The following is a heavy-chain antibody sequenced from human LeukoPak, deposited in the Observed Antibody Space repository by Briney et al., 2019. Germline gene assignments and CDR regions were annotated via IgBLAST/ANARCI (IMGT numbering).Heavy chain of an antibody. V-gene: IGHV1-69*02. J-gene: IGHJ1*01. D-gene: IGHD3-3*01. CDR1: GVVFSSYT. CDR2: ITPVSDLA. CDR3: ARGADFWSGYYEYFQH. Sequence: SVKVSCKASGVVFSSYTFSWVRQAPGQGLEWMGKITPVSDLAHYAQKFQGRVTFTADTHTGTTYMELRSLRSEDTAVYYCARGADFWSGYYEYFQHWGQGTLVTVSS.